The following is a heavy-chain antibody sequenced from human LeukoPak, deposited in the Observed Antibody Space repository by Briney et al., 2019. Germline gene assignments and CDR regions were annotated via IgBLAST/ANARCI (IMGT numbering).Heavy chain of an antibody. J-gene: IGHJ4*02. D-gene: IGHD2-2*01. CDR2: INPNSGGT. V-gene: IGHV1-2*02. CDR1: GYTFTGYY. Sequence: ASVKVSCKASGYTFTGYYMHWVRQAPGQGLEWMGWINPNSGGTNYAQKFQGRVTTTRDTSISTAYMELSRLRSDDTAVYYCARRIVVVPAAQYYFDYWGQETLVTVSS. CDR3: ARRIVVVPAAQYYFDY.